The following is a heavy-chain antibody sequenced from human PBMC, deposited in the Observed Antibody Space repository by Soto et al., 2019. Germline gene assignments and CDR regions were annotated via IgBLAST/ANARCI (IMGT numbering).Heavy chain of an antibody. Sequence: EVHLVESGGGLAQPGGSLSLSCAASGFTFSSYWMHWVRQAPGKGLVWVSRINGDGSNTNYADSVKGRFTISRDNAKNTLYLQMNSLRADDTAVYYCARVCTGGSCYQFDSWGQGTLVTVSS. V-gene: IGHV3-74*01. CDR3: ARVCTGGSCYQFDS. D-gene: IGHD2-15*01. CDR2: INGDGSNT. CDR1: GFTFSSYW. J-gene: IGHJ4*02.